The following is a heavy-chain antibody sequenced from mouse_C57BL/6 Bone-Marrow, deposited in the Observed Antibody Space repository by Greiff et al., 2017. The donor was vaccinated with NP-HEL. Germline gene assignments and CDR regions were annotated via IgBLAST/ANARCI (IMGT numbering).Heavy chain of an antibody. V-gene: IGHV1-4*01. J-gene: IGHJ2*01. CDR3: ARRWLLDY. CDR2: INPSSGYT. CDR1: GYTFTSYT. D-gene: IGHD2-3*01. Sequence: VQLVESGAELARPGASVKMSWKASGYTFTSYTMHWVKQRPGQGLEWIGYINPSSGYTKYNQKFKDKATLTADKSSSTAYMQLSSLTSEDSAVYYCARRWLLDYWGQGTTLTVSS.